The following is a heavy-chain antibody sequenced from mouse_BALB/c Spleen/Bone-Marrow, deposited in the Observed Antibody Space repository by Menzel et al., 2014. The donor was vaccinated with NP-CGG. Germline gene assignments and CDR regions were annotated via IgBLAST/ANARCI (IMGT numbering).Heavy chain of an antibody. Sequence: EVKLQESGPELVKPGASMKISCKASGYSFTGYTMNWVKQSHGKNLEWIGLINPYNGGTSYNQKFKGKATLTVDKSSSTAYMESLSLTSEDSAVYYCARGHYYGYYFDCWGQGTTLTVSS. CDR1: GYSFTGYT. V-gene: IGHV1-18*01. D-gene: IGHD1-2*01. J-gene: IGHJ2*01. CDR3: ARGHYYGYYFDC. CDR2: INPYNGGT.